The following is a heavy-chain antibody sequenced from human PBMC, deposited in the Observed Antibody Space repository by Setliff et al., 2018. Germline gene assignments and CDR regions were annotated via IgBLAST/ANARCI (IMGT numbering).Heavy chain of an antibody. Sequence: PGGSLRLSCAASGFTFSNYWLHWVRQAPGKGLEWVARIQNDGKAAWYADAVQGRFTISRDNAKNTLYLQMNSLRVEDTAVYYCARESDSSGTYYSDHWGQGTLVTVSS. CDR1: GFTFSNYW. CDR3: ARESDSSGTYYSDH. D-gene: IGHD3-10*01. CDR2: IQNDGKAA. J-gene: IGHJ4*02. V-gene: IGHV3-74*01.